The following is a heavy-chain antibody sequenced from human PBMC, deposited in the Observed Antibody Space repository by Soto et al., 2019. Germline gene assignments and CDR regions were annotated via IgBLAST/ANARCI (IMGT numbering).Heavy chain of an antibody. D-gene: IGHD3-22*01. CDR3: ARDVDSSGYYDWFDP. CDR2: IAVGSGYT. Sequence: AASVKVSCKASGFTFTSSAFQWVRQARGQRLEWIGWIAVGSGYTKYSQKFQGRVTITRDTSASTAYMELSSLRSEDTAVYYCARDVDSSGYYDWFDPWGQGTLVTVSS. V-gene: IGHV1-3*01. J-gene: IGHJ5*02. CDR1: GFTFTSSA.